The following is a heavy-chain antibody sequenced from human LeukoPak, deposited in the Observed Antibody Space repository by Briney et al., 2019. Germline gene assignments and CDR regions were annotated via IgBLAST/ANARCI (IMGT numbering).Heavy chain of an antibody. CDR3: ARDLSGLGTA. V-gene: IGHV4-4*07. CDR2: IYTSGST. J-gene: IGHJ5*02. CDR1: GDSLSKYD. D-gene: IGHD3-10*01. Sequence: SETLSLTCIVSGDSLSKYDWIWIRQPAGKELEWIGRIYTSGSTNYNPSLKSRVTMSVDTSRNQFSLNLSSVTAADTAVYYCARDLSGLGTAWGQGTLVTVSS.